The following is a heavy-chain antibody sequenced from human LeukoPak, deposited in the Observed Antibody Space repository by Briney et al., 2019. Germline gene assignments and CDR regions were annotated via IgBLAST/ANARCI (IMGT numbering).Heavy chain of an antibody. CDR1: GDSISSYY. CDR3: VRGSSSTWFDTGSLDH. V-gene: IGHV4-59*01. CDR2: IYYNGGT. J-gene: IGHJ4*02. D-gene: IGHD6-6*01. Sequence: SGTLSLTCTVSGDSISSYYWNWIRQPPGKRLEWVGYIYYNGGTNYNPSLKSRVTISVDASKNQFSLKLSSVTAADTAVYYCVRGSSSTWFDTGSLDHWGQGTLVTVSS.